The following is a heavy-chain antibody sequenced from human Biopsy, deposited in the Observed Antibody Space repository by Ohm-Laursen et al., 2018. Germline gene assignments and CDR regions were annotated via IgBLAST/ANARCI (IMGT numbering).Heavy chain of an antibody. CDR1: GKTFSDYY. Sequence: SDTLSLTWEVYGKTFSDYYWSWIRQPPGKGLEWIGQINQSGRTNYNPSLKSRVNISADKSNNQFSLKLTSVTSADTAVYFCGNEVHGRDYWGQGTLVIVSS. V-gene: IGHV4-34*08. CDR3: GNEVHGRDY. J-gene: IGHJ4*02. D-gene: IGHD2-15*01. CDR2: INQSGRT.